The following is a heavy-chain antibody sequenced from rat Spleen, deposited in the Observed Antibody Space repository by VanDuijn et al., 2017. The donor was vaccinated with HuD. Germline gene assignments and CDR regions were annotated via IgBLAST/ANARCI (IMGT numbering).Heavy chain of an antibody. D-gene: IGHD1-2*01. V-gene: IGHV5-25*01. CDR1: GFSFSNHY. Sequence: EVLLVESGGGLVQPGRSLKLSCAASGFSFSNHYMAWVRQTPKKGLEWVATISTTGTNTFYPDSVKGRFTISRDNAKSSLYLQMSSLKSEDTATYYCARPDSSLYVMDAWGQGASVTVSS. CDR2: ISTTGTNT. CDR3: ARPDSSLYVMDA. J-gene: IGHJ4*01.